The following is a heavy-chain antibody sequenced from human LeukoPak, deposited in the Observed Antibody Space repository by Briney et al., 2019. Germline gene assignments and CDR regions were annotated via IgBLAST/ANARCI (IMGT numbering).Heavy chain of an antibody. CDR3: ARDRGYSFDY. J-gene: IGHJ4*02. Sequence: GRSLRLSCAASGFTFSSYAMHWVRQAPGKGLEWVAVISYDGSNKYYADSVKGRFTTSRDNSKNTLYLQMNSLRAEDTAVYYCARDRGYSFDYWGQGTLVTVSS. CDR1: GFTFSSYA. D-gene: IGHD5-18*01. CDR2: ISYDGSNK. V-gene: IGHV3-30-3*01.